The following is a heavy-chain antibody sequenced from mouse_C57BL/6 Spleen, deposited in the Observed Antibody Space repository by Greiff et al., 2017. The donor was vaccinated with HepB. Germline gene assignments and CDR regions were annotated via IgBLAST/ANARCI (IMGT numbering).Heavy chain of an antibody. J-gene: IGHJ4*01. V-gene: IGHV5-17*01. Sequence: EVQRVESGGGLVKPGGSLKLSCAASGFTFSDYGMHWVRQAPEKGLEWVAYISSGSSTIYYADTVKGRFTISRDNAKNTLFLQMTSLRSEDTAMYYCARRSFLYAMDYWGQGTSVTVSS. CDR3: ARRSFLYAMDY. CDR1: GFTFSDYG. CDR2: ISSGSSTI.